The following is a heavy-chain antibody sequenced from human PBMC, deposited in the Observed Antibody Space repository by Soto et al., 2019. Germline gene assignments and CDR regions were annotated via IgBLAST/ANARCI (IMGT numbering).Heavy chain of an antibody. D-gene: IGHD2-2*01. V-gene: IGHV4-39*01. CDR3: GRQPGQCSSSTCFGYSSVDG. CDR2: IYYSGST. CDR1: GGSISSSSYS. J-gene: IGHJ6*02. Sequence: QLQLQESGPRLVKPSETLSLTCSVSGGSISSSSYSWGWIRQPPGKGLEWIGTIYYSGSTHYNPSLAGRPAISADTLHHQLSLRLSSVTAADTAVYYCGRQPGQCSSSTCFGYSSVDGWGHGTAVTVS.